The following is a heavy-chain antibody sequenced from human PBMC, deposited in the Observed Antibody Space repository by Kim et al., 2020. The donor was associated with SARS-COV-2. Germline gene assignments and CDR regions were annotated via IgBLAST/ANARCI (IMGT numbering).Heavy chain of an antibody. D-gene: IGHD4-17*01. Sequence: GGSLRLSCAASGFTVSSNYMSWVRQAPGKGLEWVSVIYSGGSTYYADSVKGRFTISRDNSKNTLYLQMNSLRAEDTAVYYCARGNYGGTARYFDYWGQGTLVTVSS. CDR1: GFTVSSNY. CDR3: ARGNYGGTARYFDY. J-gene: IGHJ4*02. CDR2: IYSGGST. V-gene: IGHV3-53*01.